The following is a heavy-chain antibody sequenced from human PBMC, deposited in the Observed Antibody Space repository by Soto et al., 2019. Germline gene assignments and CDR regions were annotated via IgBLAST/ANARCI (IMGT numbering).Heavy chain of an antibody. V-gene: IGHV3-15*01. CDR3: AKDQGLRGYTAYDFDY. CDR2: IRSKRYGEAS. Sequence: GGSLRLSCTGSGFTFSNAWMSWVRQAPGKGLEWVGRIRSKRYGEASDYAAPVKGRFIISRDDSQNTWFLQMNGLKTEDTAVYYRAKDQGLRGYTAYDFDYWGQGTLVTVSS. CDR1: GFTFSNAW. J-gene: IGHJ4*02. D-gene: IGHD5-12*01.